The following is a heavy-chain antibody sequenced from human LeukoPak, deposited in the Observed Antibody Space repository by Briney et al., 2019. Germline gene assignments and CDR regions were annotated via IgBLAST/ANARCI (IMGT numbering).Heavy chain of an antibody. J-gene: IGHJ6*02. CDR2: IYSGGST. CDR1: GFSVSSNY. CDR3: ARDPGWFGASGMDV. Sequence: PAESLTLTWAASGFSVSSNYMSWVRQPPGKGLEWVAVIYSGGSTYYADSVKGRFTISRDTSKTTLYLQMNSLRAEDTAVYYCARDPGWFGASGMDVWGQGTTVTVSS. V-gene: IGHV3-66*01. D-gene: IGHD3-10*01.